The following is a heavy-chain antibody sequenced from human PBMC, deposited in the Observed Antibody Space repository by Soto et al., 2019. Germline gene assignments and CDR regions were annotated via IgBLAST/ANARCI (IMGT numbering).Heavy chain of an antibody. D-gene: IGHD1-26*01. CDR2: ISSSSSTI. V-gene: IGHV3-48*02. CDR1: GFTFSSYS. CDR3: ARDRGYSGSYLPQRDWFDP. J-gene: IGHJ5*02. Sequence: GGSLRLSCAASGFTFSSYSMNWVRQAPGKGLEWVSYISSSSSTIYYADSVKGRFTISRDNAKNSLYLQMNSLRDEDTAVYYCARDRGYSGSYLPQRDWFDPWGQGTLVTVSS.